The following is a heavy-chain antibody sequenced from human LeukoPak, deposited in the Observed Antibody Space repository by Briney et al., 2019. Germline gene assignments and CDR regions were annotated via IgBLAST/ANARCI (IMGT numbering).Heavy chain of an antibody. V-gene: IGHV3-74*01. CDR1: GFTFSSYW. CDR2: VNTDGTST. J-gene: IGHJ6*02. Sequence: PGGSLRLSCAASGFTFSSYWVHWVRQAPGKGLVWVSHVNTDGTSTSYVDSVKGRFTISRDNSKNTLYLQMNSLRAEDTAVYYCARDRSTGYDFWSDYYYYYGMDVWGQGTTVTVSS. D-gene: IGHD3-3*01. CDR3: ARDRSTGYDFWSDYYYYYGMDV.